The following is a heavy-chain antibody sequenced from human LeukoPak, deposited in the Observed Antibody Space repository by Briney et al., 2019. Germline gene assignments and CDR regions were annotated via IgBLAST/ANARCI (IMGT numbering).Heavy chain of an antibody. D-gene: IGHD6-19*01. CDR1: GGSISSSDW. J-gene: IGHJ4*02. V-gene: IGHV4-4*02. Sequence: SGTLSLTCAVSGGSISSSDWWSWVRPPPGKGLEWVGEIFHTGRTNYNPSLKSRVTISVDKSKKQFSLKLNSVTAADTAVYYCARLAGGNVAVSGAFDYWGQGALVTVSS. CDR2: IFHTGRT. CDR3: ARLAGGNVAVSGAFDY.